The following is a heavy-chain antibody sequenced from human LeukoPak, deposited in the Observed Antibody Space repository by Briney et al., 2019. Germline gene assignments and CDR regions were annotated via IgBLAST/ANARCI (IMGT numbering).Heavy chain of an antibody. CDR1: AYSISSGYF. J-gene: IGHJ4*02. D-gene: IGHD2-15*01. V-gene: IGHV4-38-2*02. CDR3: ARVVASTSIDS. CDR2: IFHSGSV. Sequence: SETLSLTCTVSAYSISSGYFWGWIRQPPGKGPEWIGSIFHSGSVYYNPSLQSRVTISVDTSTNRFSLKLTSVTAADTALYYCARVVASTSIDSWGQGTLVTVSS.